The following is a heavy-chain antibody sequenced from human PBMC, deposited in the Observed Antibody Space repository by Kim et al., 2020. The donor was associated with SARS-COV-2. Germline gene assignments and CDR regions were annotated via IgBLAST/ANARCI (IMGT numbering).Heavy chain of an antibody. CDR1: GFNFSSYW. D-gene: IGHD3-9*01. J-gene: IGHJ6*01. V-gene: IGHV3-7*03. CDR3: ARWVGYYDILTGYYSYYG. CDR2: IKQDGSEK. Sequence: GGSLRLSCAASGFNFSSYWMSWVRQAPGKGLEWVANIKQDGSEKYYVDSVKGRFTISRDNAKNSLYLQMNSLRAEDTAVYYCARWVGYYDILTGYYSYYG.